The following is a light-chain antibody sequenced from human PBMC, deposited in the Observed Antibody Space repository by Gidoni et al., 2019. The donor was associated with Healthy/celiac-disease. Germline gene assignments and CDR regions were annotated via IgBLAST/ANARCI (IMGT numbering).Light chain of an antibody. CDR3: QQYYSYPRT. CDR1: QGISSY. J-gene: IGKJ3*01. Sequence: AIRMTQSPSSFSASTGDRVTITCRASQGISSYLACYQQKPGKAPKLLIYAASTLQRGVPSRFSVIGSGTDFTLTISCLQSEDVATYYCQQYYSYPRTCGPGTKVDIK. V-gene: IGKV1-8*01. CDR2: AAS.